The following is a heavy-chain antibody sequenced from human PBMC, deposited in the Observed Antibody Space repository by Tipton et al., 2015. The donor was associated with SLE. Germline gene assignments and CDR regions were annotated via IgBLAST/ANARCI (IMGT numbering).Heavy chain of an antibody. J-gene: IGHJ4*02. Sequence: RSLRLSCAASGFTFSGYAMHWVRQAPGKGLEWVAVISYDGSNKYYADSVKGRFTISRDNSKNTLFLQMNSLRAEDTAVYYCAAALLVQFDYWGQGTLVTVSS. CDR2: ISYDGSNK. D-gene: IGHD2-8*02. CDR3: AAALLVQFDY. CDR1: GFTFSGYA. V-gene: IGHV3-30*04.